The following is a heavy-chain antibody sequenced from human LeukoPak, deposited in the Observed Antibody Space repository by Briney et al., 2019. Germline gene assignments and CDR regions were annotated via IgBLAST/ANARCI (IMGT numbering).Heavy chain of an antibody. CDR2: IYYSGST. Sequence: SETLSLTCTVSGGSISSSSHYWGWIRQPPGKGLEWIGSIYYSGSTYYNPSLKSRVTISVDTSKNQFSLKLSSVTAADTAVYYCARGPSSSWTYYFDYWGQGTLVTVSS. J-gene: IGHJ4*02. D-gene: IGHD6-13*01. V-gene: IGHV4-39*07. CDR1: GGSISSSSHY. CDR3: ARGPSSSWTYYFDY.